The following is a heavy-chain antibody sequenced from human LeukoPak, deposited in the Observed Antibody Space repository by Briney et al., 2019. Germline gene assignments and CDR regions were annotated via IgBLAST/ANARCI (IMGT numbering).Heavy chain of an antibody. V-gene: IGHV3-30*18. J-gene: IGHJ4*02. CDR2: ISYDGSNK. Sequence: GGSLRLSCAASGFTFSSYWMHWVRQAPGKGLEWVAVISYDGSNKYYADSVKGRFTISRDNSKNTLYLQMNSLRAEDTAVYYCAKGPVVEGDYWGQGTLVTVSS. CDR3: AKGPVVEGDY. CDR1: GFTFSSYW. D-gene: IGHD2-15*01.